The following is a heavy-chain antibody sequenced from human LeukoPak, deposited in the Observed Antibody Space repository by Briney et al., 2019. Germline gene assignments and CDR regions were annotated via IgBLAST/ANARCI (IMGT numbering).Heavy chain of an antibody. D-gene: IGHD3-10*01. CDR2: IYHSGST. V-gene: IGHV4-4*02. J-gene: IGHJ5*02. CDR3: ARRRTMVRGVINGRWFDP. CDR1: GGSISSSNW. Sequence: SEPLSLTCTVSGGSISSSNWWSWVRQPPGKGLEWIGEIYHSGSTNYNPSLKSRVTISVDKSKNQFSLKLSSVTAADTAVYYCARRRTMVRGVINGRWFDPWGQGTLVTVSS.